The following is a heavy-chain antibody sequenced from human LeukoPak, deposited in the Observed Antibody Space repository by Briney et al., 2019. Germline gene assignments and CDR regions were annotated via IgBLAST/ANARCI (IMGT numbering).Heavy chain of an antibody. Sequence: PSETLSLTCTVSGGSISSSSYYWDWIRQPPGKGLEWIGSVYYSGNTYYIPSLKSRVTISVNTSKNQFSLRLASATAADTATYYCVRGNSGFSFGAQGTLVTVSS. CDR1: GGSISSSSYY. CDR2: VYYSGNT. V-gene: IGHV4-39*07. D-gene: IGHD4-23*01. J-gene: IGHJ4*02. CDR3: VRGNSGFSF.